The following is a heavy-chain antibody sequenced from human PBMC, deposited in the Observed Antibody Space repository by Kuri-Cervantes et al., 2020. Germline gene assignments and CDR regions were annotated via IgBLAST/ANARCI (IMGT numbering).Heavy chain of an antibody. Sequence: ASVKVSCKASGYTFTSYYMHWVRQAPGQGLEWTGIINPSGGSTSYAQKFQGRVTMTRDTSISTVYMDLSRLTSDDTAVYYCARASGWYETNGMDVWGQGTTVTVSS. J-gene: IGHJ6*02. CDR3: ARASGWYETNGMDV. D-gene: IGHD6-19*01. CDR1: GYTFTSYY. CDR2: INPSGGST. V-gene: IGHV1-46*01.